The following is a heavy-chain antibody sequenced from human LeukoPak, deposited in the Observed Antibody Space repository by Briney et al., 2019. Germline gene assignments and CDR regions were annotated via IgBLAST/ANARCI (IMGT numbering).Heavy chain of an antibody. CDR3: ARKKLGMGGEHNWFDP. J-gene: IGHJ5*02. CDR1: GYTFTGYY. V-gene: IGHV1-2*02. Sequence: ASVKVSCKASGYTFTGYYMHWVRQAPGQGLEWMGWINPNSGGTNYAQKFQGRVTMTRDTSISTAYMELSRLRSDDTAVYYCARKKLGMGGEHNWFDPWGQGTLVTVSS. CDR2: INPNSGGT. D-gene: IGHD7-27*01.